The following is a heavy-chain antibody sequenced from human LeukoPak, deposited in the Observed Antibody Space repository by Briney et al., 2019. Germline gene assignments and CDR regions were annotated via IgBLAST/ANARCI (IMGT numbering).Heavy chain of an antibody. CDR2: IIPIFGTA. CDR1: GGTFSSYA. V-gene: IGHV1-69*01. CDR3: ARDLILGATTAFKN. J-gene: IGHJ4*02. Sequence: GASVKVSCKASGGTFSSYAISWVRQAPGQGLGWMGGIIPIFGTANYAQKFQGRVTITADESTSTAYMELSSLTSEDTAVYYCARDLILGATTAFKNWGQGTLVTVSS. D-gene: IGHD1-26*01.